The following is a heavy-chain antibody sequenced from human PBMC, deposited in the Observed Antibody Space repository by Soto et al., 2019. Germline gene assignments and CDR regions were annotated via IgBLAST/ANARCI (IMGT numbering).Heavy chain of an antibody. CDR2: IIPIFGTA. CDR3: ARDPVPNKNYYYYGMDV. CDR1: GGTFSSYA. V-gene: IGHV1-69*13. Sequence: ASGKVSCKASGGTFSSYAISWVRQAPGQGLEWMGGIIPIFGTANYAQKFQGRVTITADESTSTAYMELSSLRSEDTAVYYCARDPVPNKNYYYYGMDVWGQGTTVTVSS. J-gene: IGHJ6*02.